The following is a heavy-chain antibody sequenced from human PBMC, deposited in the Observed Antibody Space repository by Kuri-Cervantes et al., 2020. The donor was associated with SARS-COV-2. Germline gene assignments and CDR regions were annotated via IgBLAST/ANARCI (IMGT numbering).Heavy chain of an antibody. D-gene: IGHD3-22*01. J-gene: IGHJ4*02. CDR1: GGSISNYY. V-gene: IGHV4-59*01. CDR2: IYYSGST. Sequence: SETLSLTCTVSGGSISNYYWSWIRQPPGKGLEWIGYIYYSGSTNYNPSLKSRVTISVDTSKNQFSLKLSSVTAADTAVYYCARDRSSSGYSDYWGQGTLVTVSS. CDR3: ARDRSSSGYSDY.